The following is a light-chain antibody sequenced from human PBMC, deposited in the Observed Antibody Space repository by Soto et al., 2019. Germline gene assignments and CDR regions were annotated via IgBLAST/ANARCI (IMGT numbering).Light chain of an antibody. J-gene: IGLJ1*01. Sequence: QSVLTQPPSASGTPGQRVVISCSGSSSNIASNYIYWYQQVPGTAPKLLIYSNNQRPSGAPDRFSGSKSGTSASLVISGLRSEDEADYYCATWDDSLSNSVFGTGTKVTVL. CDR1: SSNIASNY. CDR2: SNN. V-gene: IGLV1-47*02. CDR3: ATWDDSLSNSV.